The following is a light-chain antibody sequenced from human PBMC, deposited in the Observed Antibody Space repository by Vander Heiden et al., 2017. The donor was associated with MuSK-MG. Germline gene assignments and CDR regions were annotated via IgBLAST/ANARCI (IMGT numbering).Light chain of an antibody. Sequence: SYELTQPPSVSVSPGQTARITCSGDKLGDKYACWYQQKPGQSPVLVSYQDSKRPSGIPERFSGSNSGNTATLTISGTQAMDEADYYCQAWDSSYVVFGGGTKLTVL. CDR2: QDS. CDR1: KLGDKY. J-gene: IGLJ2*01. CDR3: QAWDSSYVV. V-gene: IGLV3-1*01.